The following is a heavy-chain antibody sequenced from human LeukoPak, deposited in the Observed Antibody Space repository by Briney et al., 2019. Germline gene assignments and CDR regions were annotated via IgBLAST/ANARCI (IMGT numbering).Heavy chain of an antibody. CDR1: GGSFSGYY. V-gene: IGHV4-34*01. D-gene: IGHD3-9*01. CDR2: INHSGST. Sequence: SETLSLTCAVYGGSFSGYYWSWIRQPPGKGLEWIGEINHSGSTNYNPSLKSRVTISVDTSKNQFSLKLSSVTAADTAVYYCAREVGYDILTGYYYYYMDVWGKGTTVTISS. CDR3: AREVGYDILTGYYYYYMDV. J-gene: IGHJ6*03.